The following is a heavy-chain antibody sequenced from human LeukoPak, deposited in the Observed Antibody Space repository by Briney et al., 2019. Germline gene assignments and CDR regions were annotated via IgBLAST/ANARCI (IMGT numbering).Heavy chain of an antibody. D-gene: IGHD2-15*01. Sequence: ASVKVSCKASGYTFTSYAMHWVRQAPGQRLEWMGWVNAGNGNTKYSQKFQGRVTITRDTSASTAYMELSSLRSEDTAVYYCVRAAHYYYYGMDVWGQGTTVTVSS. CDR1: GYTFTSYA. J-gene: IGHJ6*02. CDR3: VRAAHYYYYGMDV. V-gene: IGHV1-3*01. CDR2: VNAGNGNT.